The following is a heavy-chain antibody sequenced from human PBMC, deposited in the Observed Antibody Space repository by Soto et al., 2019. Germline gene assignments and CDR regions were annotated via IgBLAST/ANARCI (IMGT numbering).Heavy chain of an antibody. J-gene: IGHJ4*02. Sequence: PGGSLRLSCAASGFTFSSYWMSWVRQAPGKGLEWVANIKQDGSEKYYVDSVKGRFTISRDNAKNSLYLQMNSLRADDTAVYYCARDLYPYYDILTGYYNAFDYWGQGTLVTLSS. V-gene: IGHV3-7*03. CDR2: IKQDGSEK. CDR1: GFTFSSYW. D-gene: IGHD3-9*01. CDR3: ARDLYPYYDILTGYYNAFDY.